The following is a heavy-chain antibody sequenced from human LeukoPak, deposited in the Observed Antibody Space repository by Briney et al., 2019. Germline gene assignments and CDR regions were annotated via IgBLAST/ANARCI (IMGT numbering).Heavy chain of an antibody. Sequence: GGSLRLSCAASGFTFSSYSMNWVRQAPGKGLEWVSSISSSSSYIYYADSVKGRFAISRDNAKNSLYLQMNSLRAEDTAVYYCARADKVGYSSGWYADWGQGTLVTVSS. J-gene: IGHJ4*02. D-gene: IGHD6-19*01. CDR2: ISSSSSYI. CDR1: GFTFSSYS. V-gene: IGHV3-21*01. CDR3: ARADKVGYSSGWYAD.